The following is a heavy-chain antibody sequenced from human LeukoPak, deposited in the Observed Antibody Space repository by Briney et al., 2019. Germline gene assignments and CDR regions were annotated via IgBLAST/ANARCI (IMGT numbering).Heavy chain of an antibody. V-gene: IGHV4-30-4*01. J-gene: IGHJ5*01. CDR1: GGSVSGGNYF. D-gene: IGHD2-21*02. CDR2: MYYSGST. CDR3: ARATDAIFDWFDS. Sequence: SQTLSLTCTVSGGSVSGGNYFWTWIRQPPGKGLEWIGYMYYSGSTYYNPSHKSRVIISVDPSKNQFTLKLTSVSAADTAMYYCARATDAIFDWFDSWGQGTLVTVSS.